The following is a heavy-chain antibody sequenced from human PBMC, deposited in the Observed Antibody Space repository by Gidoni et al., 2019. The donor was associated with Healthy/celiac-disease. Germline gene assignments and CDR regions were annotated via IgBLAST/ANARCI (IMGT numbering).Heavy chain of an antibody. CDR3: ARHRLGDEDAFDI. J-gene: IGHJ3*02. Sequence: QVQLQESGPGLVKPSETLSLTCTVSGGSISSYYWSWIRQPPGKGLEWIGYIYYSGSTNYNPSLKSRVTISVDTSKNQFSLKLSSVTAADTAVYYCARHRLGDEDAFDIWGQGTMVTVSS. V-gene: IGHV4-59*08. CDR2: IYYSGST. CDR1: GGSISSYY. D-gene: IGHD3-16*01.